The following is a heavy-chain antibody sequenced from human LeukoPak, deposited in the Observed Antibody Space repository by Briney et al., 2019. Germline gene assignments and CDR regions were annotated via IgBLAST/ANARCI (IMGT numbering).Heavy chain of an antibody. D-gene: IGHD4-17*01. V-gene: IGHV4-59*01. CDR2: IYYSGST. CDR3: ARDDYGDYIFDY. J-gene: IGHJ4*02. Sequence: PSETLSLTCTVSGGSISSYYWSWIRQPPGKGLEWIGYIYYSGSTNYNPSPKSRVTISVDTSKNQFSLKLSSVTAADTAVYYCARDDYGDYIFDYWGQGTLVTVSS. CDR1: GGSISSYY.